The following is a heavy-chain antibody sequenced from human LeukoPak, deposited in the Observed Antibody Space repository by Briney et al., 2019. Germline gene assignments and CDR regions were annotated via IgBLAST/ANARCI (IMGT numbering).Heavy chain of an antibody. Sequence: PSETLSLTCTVSGGSISSYYWSWIRQPAGKGLEWIGRIYTSGSTNYNPSLKSRVTMSVDTSKNQFSLKLSSVTAADTAVYYCARLYTYESYWYFDLWGRGTLVTVSS. CDR2: IYTSGST. CDR3: ARLYTYESYWYFDL. D-gene: IGHD5-18*01. V-gene: IGHV4-4*07. J-gene: IGHJ2*01. CDR1: GGSISSYY.